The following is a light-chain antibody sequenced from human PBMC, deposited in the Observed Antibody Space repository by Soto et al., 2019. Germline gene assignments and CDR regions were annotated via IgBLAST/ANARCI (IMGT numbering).Light chain of an antibody. Sequence: EIVLTQSPGTLSLSPGERVTRACRASQSVSSSDLAWYQQKPGQAPRLLIYGASSRATGIPDRFSGSGSGTDFTLTISRLEPEDFAVYYCQQYGSSSWTFGQGTKVDIK. CDR1: QSVSSSD. V-gene: IGKV3-20*01. J-gene: IGKJ1*01. CDR2: GAS. CDR3: QQYGSSSWT.